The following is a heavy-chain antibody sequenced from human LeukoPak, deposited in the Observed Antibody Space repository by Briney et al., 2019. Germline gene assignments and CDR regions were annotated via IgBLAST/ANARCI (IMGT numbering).Heavy chain of an antibody. Sequence: SETLSLTCTVSGGSISSYYWGWIRQPPGKGLEWIGSIYYSGSTYYNPSLKSRVTISVDTSKNQFSLKLSSVTAADTAVYYCARESAGAYYYDSSGYYTRPSPLGFDYWGQGTLVTVSS. CDR1: GGSISSYY. J-gene: IGHJ4*02. V-gene: IGHV4-39*07. CDR3: ARESAGAYYYDSSGYYTRPSPLGFDY. CDR2: IYYSGST. D-gene: IGHD3-22*01.